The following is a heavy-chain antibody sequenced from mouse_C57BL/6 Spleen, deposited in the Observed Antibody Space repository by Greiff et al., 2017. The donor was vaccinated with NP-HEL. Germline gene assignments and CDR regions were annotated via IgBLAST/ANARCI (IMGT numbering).Heavy chain of an antibody. CDR2: INPNNGGT. J-gene: IGHJ3*01. D-gene: IGHD2-4*01. Sequence: VQLQQSGPELVKPGASVKISCKASGYTFTDYYMNWVKQSHGKSLEWIGDINPNNGGTSYNQKFKGKATLTVDKSSSTAYMELRSLTSEDSAVYYCARDYDYDGQFAYWGQGTLVTVSA. CDR1: GYTFTDYY. V-gene: IGHV1-26*01. CDR3: ARDYDYDGQFAY.